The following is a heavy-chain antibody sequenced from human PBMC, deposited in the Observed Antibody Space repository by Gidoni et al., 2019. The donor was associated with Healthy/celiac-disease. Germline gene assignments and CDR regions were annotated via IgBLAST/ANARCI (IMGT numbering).Heavy chain of an antibody. CDR2: IIPILGIA. Sequence: QVQLVQSGAEVKKPGSSVKFSCTASGGTFSSYAISWVRQAPGQGLEGMGRIIPILGIANYAQKFQGRVTITADKATSTDYMELSSLRSEDTAVYYWAGLADEWELSNDAFDIWGQGTMVTVSS. CDR1: GGTFSSYA. V-gene: IGHV1-69*04. D-gene: IGHD1-26*01. CDR3: AGLADEWELSNDAFDI. J-gene: IGHJ3*02.